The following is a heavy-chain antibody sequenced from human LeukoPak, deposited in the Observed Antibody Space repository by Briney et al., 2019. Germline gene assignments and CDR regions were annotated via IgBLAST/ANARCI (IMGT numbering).Heavy chain of an antibody. Sequence: PGGSLRLSCAASGFTFSNAWMSWVRQAPGKGLEWVGRIKSKTDGGTTDYAAPVKGRFTVSRDDSKNTLYLQMNSLKTEDTAVYYCTTGLTSIVVVTALRILDYWGQGTPVTVSS. CDR3: TTGLTSIVVVTALRILDY. CDR1: GFTFSNAW. V-gene: IGHV3-15*01. J-gene: IGHJ4*02. D-gene: IGHD2-21*02. CDR2: IKSKTDGGTT.